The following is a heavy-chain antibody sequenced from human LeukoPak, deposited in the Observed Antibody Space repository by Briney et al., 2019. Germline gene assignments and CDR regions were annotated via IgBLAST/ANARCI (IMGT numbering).Heavy chain of an antibody. J-gene: IGHJ4*02. CDR1: GYTFTNYG. CDR3: ARESSVVVVPAAIVY. CDR2: ISAYNGNT. D-gene: IGHD2-2*02. V-gene: IGHV1-18*01. Sequence: ASVKVSCKASGYTFTNYGISWLRQGPGQGLEWMGWISAYNGNTNYAQKFQGRVTMTTDTSTDTASMELRSLRPDDTAVYYCARESSVVVVPAAIVYWGQGTLVTVSS.